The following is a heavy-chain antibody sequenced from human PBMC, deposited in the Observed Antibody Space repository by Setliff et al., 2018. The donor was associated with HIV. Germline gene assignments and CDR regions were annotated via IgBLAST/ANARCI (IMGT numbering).Heavy chain of an antibody. D-gene: IGHD2-2*01. CDR2: ISGSGGST. CDR1: GFTFTNYA. CDR3: AKVNPRSVVPSARILGGFDP. V-gene: IGHV3-23*01. J-gene: IGHJ5*02. Sequence: GGSLRLSCAASGFTFTNYAMSWVRQAPGKGLEWVSVISGSGGSTYYADFVKGRFTISRDKSKKPLYLLMNSLRADDTAVYYCAKVNPRSVVPSARILGGFDPWGQGTPVTVSS.